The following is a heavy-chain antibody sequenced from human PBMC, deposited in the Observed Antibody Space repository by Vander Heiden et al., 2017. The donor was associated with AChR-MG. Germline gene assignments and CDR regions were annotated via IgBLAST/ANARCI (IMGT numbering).Heavy chain of an antibody. Sequence: QVQLQESGPGLVKPSETLSLTCTVPGRSISSYYWSWIRQPAGKGLEWSGRIYTSGSTNYNPSLKSRVTMSVDTSKNQFSLKLSSVTAADTAVYYCARGGYYGYGESTFDYWGQGTLVTVSS. D-gene: IGHD4-17*01. CDR2: IYTSGST. CDR3: ARGGYYGYGESTFDY. CDR1: GRSISSYY. V-gene: IGHV4-4*07. J-gene: IGHJ4*02.